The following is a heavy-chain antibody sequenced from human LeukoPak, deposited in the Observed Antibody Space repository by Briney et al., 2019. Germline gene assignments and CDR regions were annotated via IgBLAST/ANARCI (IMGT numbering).Heavy chain of an antibody. J-gene: IGHJ3*02. V-gene: IGHV3-66*01. D-gene: IGHD6-13*01. Sequence: PGGSLRLSCAASGFTVSSNYMSWVRQAPGKGLEWVSVIYSGGSTYYADSVKGRFTISRDNSKNTLYLQMNSLRAEDTAVYYCARVQSVGSSKAVGAFDIWGQGTMVTVSS. CDR3: ARVQSVGSSKAVGAFDI. CDR2: IYSGGST. CDR1: GFTVSSNY.